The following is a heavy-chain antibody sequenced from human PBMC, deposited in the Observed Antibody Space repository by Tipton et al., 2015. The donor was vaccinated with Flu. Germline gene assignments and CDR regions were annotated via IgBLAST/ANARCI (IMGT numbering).Heavy chain of an antibody. D-gene: IGHD1-7*01. CDR1: GGSFSGYY. CDR2: VTHTGST. CDR3: ARELAY. V-gene: IGHV4-34*01. J-gene: IGHJ4*02. Sequence: LSCAVYGGSFSGYYWSWIRQPPGKGLEWIGDVTHTGSTNYNPSLKSRVTISVDTSKNQFSLKLSAVTAADTGVYYCARELAYWGQAMLVPVSS.